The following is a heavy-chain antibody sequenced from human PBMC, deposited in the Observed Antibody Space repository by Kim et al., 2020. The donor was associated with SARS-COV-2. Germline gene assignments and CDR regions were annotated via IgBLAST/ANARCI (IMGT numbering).Heavy chain of an antibody. V-gene: IGHV1-3*01. CDR2: INAGNGNT. CDR3: ARESSGVVVAATGLDH. CDR1: GYTFTGYA. Sequence: ASVKVSCKASGYTFTGYAVHWVRQAPGQRLEWMGWINAGNGNTKYSQKFQGRVTITRDTSASTASMELSSLRSEDTAVYYCARESSGVVVAATGLDHWGQGTLVTVSS. D-gene: IGHD2-15*01. J-gene: IGHJ5*02.